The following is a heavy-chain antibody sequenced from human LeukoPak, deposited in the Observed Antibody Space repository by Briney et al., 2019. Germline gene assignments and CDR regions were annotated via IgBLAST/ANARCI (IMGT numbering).Heavy chain of an antibody. Sequence: GGSLRLSCAASGFTFSSYEMNWVRQAPGKGLEWVSYISSSGSTIYDADSVKGRFTISRDNVKNSLYLQVNSLRAEDTGVYYCARGLRWLQSLAFDIWGQGTMVTVSS. CDR3: ARGLRWLQSLAFDI. CDR1: GFTFSSYE. D-gene: IGHD5-24*01. CDR2: ISSSGSTI. J-gene: IGHJ3*02. V-gene: IGHV3-48*03.